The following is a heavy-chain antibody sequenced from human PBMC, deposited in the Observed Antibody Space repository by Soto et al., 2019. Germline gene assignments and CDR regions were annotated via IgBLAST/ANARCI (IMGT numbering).Heavy chain of an antibody. CDR2: IYYTGDT. CDR3: ARRNGGYWSYFDY. V-gene: IGHV4-31*11. CDR1: AGSISSGGYY. D-gene: IGHD3-22*01. Sequence: QVQLQESGPGLVKPSQTLSLTCAVSAGSISSGGYYWSWIRQHPGKGLEWIGYIYYTGDTYYNPSLKSRVTISVDTSKNQFSLNLTSMTAADTAVYYCARRNGGYWSYFDYWGQGTLVTVSS. J-gene: IGHJ4*02.